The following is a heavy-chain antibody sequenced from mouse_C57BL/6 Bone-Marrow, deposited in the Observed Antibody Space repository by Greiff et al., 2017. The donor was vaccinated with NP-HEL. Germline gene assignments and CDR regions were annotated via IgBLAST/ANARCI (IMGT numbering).Heavy chain of an antibody. CDR2: IWTGGGT. V-gene: IGHV2-9-1*01. D-gene: IGHD2-2*01. Sequence: VKLVESGPGLVAPSQSLSITCTVSGFSLTSYAISWVRQPPGKGLEWLGVIWTGGGTNYNSALKSRLSISKDNSKSQVFLKMNSLQTDDTARYYCARKRAVTTDYAMDYWGQGTSVTVSS. CDR1: GFSLTSYA. CDR3: ARKRAVTTDYAMDY. J-gene: IGHJ4*01.